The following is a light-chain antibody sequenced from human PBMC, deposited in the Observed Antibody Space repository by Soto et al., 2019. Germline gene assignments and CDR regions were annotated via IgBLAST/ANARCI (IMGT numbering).Light chain of an antibody. J-gene: IGLJ1*01. Sequence: QSVVTQPASVSGSPGQSITISCTGTSSDVGAYNYDSWYQQYPGEAPKVIIYDVSHRPAGVSNRFSGSKSGNTASLTISGIQTQDEADYYCSSYTSATTYIFGTGTKVTVL. CDR1: SSDVGAYNY. CDR3: SSYTSATTYI. CDR2: DVS. V-gene: IGLV2-14*01.